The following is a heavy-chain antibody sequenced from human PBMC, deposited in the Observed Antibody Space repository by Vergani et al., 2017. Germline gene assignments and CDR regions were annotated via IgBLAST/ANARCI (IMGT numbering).Heavy chain of an antibody. D-gene: IGHD3-16*01. CDR3: ARGNPYVDFDI. V-gene: IGHV4-38-2*01. CDR2: INDIGSS. Sequence: QVQLQESGPGLVKPSETLSLTCAVSGYSISSGYYWGWIRQPPGKGLEWIGNINDIGSSHYNPSLKSRVTISVDPTKNQFSLKLTSVTASDTAIYFCARGNPYVDFDIWGQGTMITVSS. J-gene: IGHJ3*02. CDR1: GYSISSGYY.